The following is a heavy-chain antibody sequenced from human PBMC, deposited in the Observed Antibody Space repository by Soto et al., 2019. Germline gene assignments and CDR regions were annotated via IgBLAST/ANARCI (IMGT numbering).Heavy chain of an antibody. CDR1: GFTFSTHA. CDR2: ISSGGTTT. V-gene: IGHV3-23*01. CDR3: AREGGSIGGWFGRKFDA. J-gene: IGHJ4*02. Sequence: LRLSCAASGFTFSTHAMSWVRQAPGKGLERVSSISSGGTTTFYAASVEGRFTICRDKSKNTLYLQMNSLRADATAVYYCAREGGSIGGWFGRKFDAWGQGTQVTVPS. D-gene: IGHD6-19*01.